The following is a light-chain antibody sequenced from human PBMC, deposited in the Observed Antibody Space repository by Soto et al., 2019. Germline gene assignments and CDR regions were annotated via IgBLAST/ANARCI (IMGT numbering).Light chain of an antibody. CDR2: ETN. CDR3: GTWDSSLSADV. V-gene: IGLV1-51*02. J-gene: IGLJ1*01. Sequence: QSVLTQPPSMSAAPGQKVTISYSGSRSSIGDNYVSWYQHLPGTAPKLLIYETNKRPSGIPDRFSGSKSGTSATLGITGLQTGDEADYYCGTWDSSLSADVFGTGTKLTVL. CDR1: RSSIGDNY.